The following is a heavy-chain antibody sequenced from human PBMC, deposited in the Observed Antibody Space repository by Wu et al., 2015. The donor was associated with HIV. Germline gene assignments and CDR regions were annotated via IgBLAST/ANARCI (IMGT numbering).Heavy chain of an antibody. Sequence: QVQLMQSGAEVKKPGSSVKVSCKASGATFISYTITWVRQAPGQGLEWMGGFIPIFGTANYAQKFQGRLTITTDESKTTAYMELRSLRSEDTAVYYCARNTDSVATSLYSLGVWGQGTTVTVSS. CDR3: ARNTDSVATSLYSLGV. J-gene: IGHJ6*02. D-gene: IGHD5-12*01. V-gene: IGHV1-69*05. CDR2: FIPIFGTA. CDR1: GATFISYT.